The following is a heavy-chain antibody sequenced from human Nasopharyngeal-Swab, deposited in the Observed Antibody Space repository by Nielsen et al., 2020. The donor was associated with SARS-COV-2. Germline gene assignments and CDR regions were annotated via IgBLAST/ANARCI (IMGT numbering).Heavy chain of an antibody. Sequence: GGSLPISCAASGFTFSSYWMHWVRPAPGKGLVWVSRINSDGSSTSHADSVKGRFTISRDNAKNTLYLQMNSLRAADTAVYYCARYGVLYYYGMDVWGQGTTVTVSS. CDR3: ARYGVLYYYGMDV. V-gene: IGHV3-74*01. J-gene: IGHJ6*02. CDR2: INSDGSST. D-gene: IGHD6-13*01. CDR1: GFTFSSYW.